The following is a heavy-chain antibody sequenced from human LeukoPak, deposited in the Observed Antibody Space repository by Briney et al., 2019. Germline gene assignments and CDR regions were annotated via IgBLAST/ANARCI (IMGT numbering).Heavy chain of an antibody. J-gene: IGHJ4*02. V-gene: IGHV4-59*01. CDR3: ARDDYAGVDY. CDR1: GGSISRYY. D-gene: IGHD4-17*01. Sequence: SETLSLTCTVSGGSISRYYWSWIRQPPGKGLEWIGYIYYSGSTNYNPSLKSRVTISVDTSKNQFSLKLSSVTAADTAVYYCARDDYAGVDYWGQGTLVTVSS. CDR2: IYYSGST.